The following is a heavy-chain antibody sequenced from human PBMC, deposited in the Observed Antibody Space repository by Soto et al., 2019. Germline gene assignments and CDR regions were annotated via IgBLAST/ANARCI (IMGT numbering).Heavy chain of an antibody. V-gene: IGHV1-69*01. CDR1: GGTFSSYA. D-gene: IGHD6-13*01. CDR2: IIPIFGTA. CDR3: ASSLTGIAAQRYAFDI. Sequence: QVQLVQSGAEVKKPGSSVKVSCKASGGTFSSYAISWVRQAPGQGLEWMGGIIPIFGTANYAQKFQGRVTITADESTSTAYMELSSLRSEDTAVYYCASSLTGIAAQRYAFDIWGQGTMVTVSS. J-gene: IGHJ3*02.